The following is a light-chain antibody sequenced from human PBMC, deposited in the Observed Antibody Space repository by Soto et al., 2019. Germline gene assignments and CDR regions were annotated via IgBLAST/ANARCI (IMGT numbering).Light chain of an antibody. CDR1: SSNIGSNT. CDR3: AAWDDSLNGVV. J-gene: IGLJ2*01. CDR2: SNN. Sequence: QSVLTQPPSASGTPGQRVTISCSGSSSNIGSNTVNWYQQLPGTAPKLLIYSNNQRPSGVPDRFSGSKSGTSASLAISGLLSEDEADYYCAAWDDSLNGVVFGGGTLLTVL. V-gene: IGLV1-44*01.